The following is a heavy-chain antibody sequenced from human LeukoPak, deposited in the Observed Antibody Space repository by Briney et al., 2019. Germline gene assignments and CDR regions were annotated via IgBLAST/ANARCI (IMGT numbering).Heavy chain of an antibody. Sequence: PSETLSLTCTVSGGSISSGDYYWSWIRQPPGKGLEWIGYIYYSGSTYYNPSLKSRVTISVDTSKNQFSLKLSSVTAADTAVYYCVRGMSTYPQYYFDYWGQGTLVTVSS. J-gene: IGHJ4*02. D-gene: IGHD3-16*01. CDR3: VRGMSTYPQYYFDY. V-gene: IGHV4-30-4*01. CDR1: GGSISSGDYY. CDR2: IYYSGST.